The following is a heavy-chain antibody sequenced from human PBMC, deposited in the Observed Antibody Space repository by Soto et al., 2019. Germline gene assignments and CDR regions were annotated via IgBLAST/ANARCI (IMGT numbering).Heavy chain of an antibody. V-gene: IGHV4-31*03. J-gene: IGHJ6*02. D-gene: IGHD5-18*01. CDR2: ITYSGST. CDR1: GGSLSSGDYY. Sequence: SETLSPTCIVSGGSLSSGDYYWSWLRQHTGKGLEWIGYITYSGSTYYNPSLKSRVTISIDTSNNQFSLKLNSVTAADTAVYYCARGIRYSYGYSYYYYYGMDVWGQGTTVTVSS. CDR3: ARGIRYSYGYSYYYYYGMDV.